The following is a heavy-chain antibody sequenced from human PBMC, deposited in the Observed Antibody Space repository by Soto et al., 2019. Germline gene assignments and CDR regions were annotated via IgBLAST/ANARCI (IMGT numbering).Heavy chain of an antibody. CDR2: IYWDDAK. CDR1: GFSLSPSQVG. D-gene: IGHD2-15*01. J-gene: IGHJ5*02. CDR3: ARSTKCSNARDWFDP. Sequence: QITLKESGPTLVKPTQTLTLTCTFSGFSLSPSQVGVGWIRQPPGKALEWLALIYWDDAKRYSPSLKSRLTITKDPSKNQVVRTMTNMDPVDTATYYCARSTKCSNARDWFDPWGQGTLGTVSS. V-gene: IGHV2-5*02.